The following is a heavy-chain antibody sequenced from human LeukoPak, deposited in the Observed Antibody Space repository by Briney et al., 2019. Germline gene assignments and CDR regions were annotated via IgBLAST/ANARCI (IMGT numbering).Heavy chain of an antibody. CDR2: IYCSGST. J-gene: IGHJ4*02. CDR1: GGSISSYY. V-gene: IGHV4-59*01. D-gene: IGHD6-19*01. CDR3: ARDLGYSSGRGFDY. Sequence: PSETLSLTCTVSGGSISSYYWSWIRQPPGKGLEWIGYIYCSGSTNYNPSLKSRVTISVDTSKHQFSLKLSSVTAADTAVYYCARDLGYSSGRGFDYWGQGTLVTVSS.